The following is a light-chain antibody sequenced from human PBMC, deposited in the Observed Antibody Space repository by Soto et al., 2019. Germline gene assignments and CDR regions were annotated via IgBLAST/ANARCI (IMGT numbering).Light chain of an antibody. Sequence: EFVLTQSPGTLSLSPGERVTLSCRASRTVISNYLAWYQQKLGQAPRLLISGASNRATGIPDRFIGSGSGTDFTLTISRLEPEDFEIYYCQQYSSSPPTFGQGTKLEIK. V-gene: IGKV3-20*01. CDR3: QQYSSSPPT. J-gene: IGKJ2*01. CDR2: GAS. CDR1: RTVISNY.